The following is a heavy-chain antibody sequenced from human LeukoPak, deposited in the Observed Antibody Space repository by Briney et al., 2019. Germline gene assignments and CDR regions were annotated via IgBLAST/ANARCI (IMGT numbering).Heavy chain of an antibody. V-gene: IGHV3-23*01. Sequence: PGGSLRLSCTASGFSLDAYAMTWVRQAPGKGLEWVSAISGSGANTYYADSVKGRFTISRDNSKNTLYLQMNSLRADDTAVYYCAKYYYGSGPYSHCFDYWGQGTLVTVSS. CDR2: ISGSGANT. CDR1: GFSLDAYA. CDR3: AKYYYGSGPYSHCFDY. J-gene: IGHJ4*02. D-gene: IGHD3-10*01.